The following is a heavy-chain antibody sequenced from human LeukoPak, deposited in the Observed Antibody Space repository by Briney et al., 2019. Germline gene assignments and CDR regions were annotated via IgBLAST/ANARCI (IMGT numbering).Heavy chain of an antibody. D-gene: IGHD3-9*01. CDR1: GGSISSYY. CDR3: AREISHGILTGYHNWFDP. V-gene: IGHV4-59*01. CDR2: IYYSGST. Sequence: SETLSLTCTVSGGSISSYYWSWIRQPPGKGLEWIGYIYYSGSTNYNPSLKSRVTISVDTSKNQFSLKLSSVTAADTAVYYCAREISHGILTGYHNWFDPWGQGTLVTVSS. J-gene: IGHJ5*02.